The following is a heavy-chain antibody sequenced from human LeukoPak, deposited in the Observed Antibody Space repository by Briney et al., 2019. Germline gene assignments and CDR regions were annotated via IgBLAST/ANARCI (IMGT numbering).Heavy chain of an antibody. V-gene: IGHV3-33*01. J-gene: IGHJ4*02. CDR1: GFTFSSYG. D-gene: IGHD4-17*01. Sequence: PGGSLRLSCAASGFTFSSYGMHWVRQAPGKGLEWVAVIWYDGSNKYYADSVKGRFTISRDNSKNTLYLQMNSLRAEDTAVYYCARELYGDYGYYFDYWGQGTLVTVSS. CDR2: IWYDGSNK. CDR3: ARELYGDYGYYFDY.